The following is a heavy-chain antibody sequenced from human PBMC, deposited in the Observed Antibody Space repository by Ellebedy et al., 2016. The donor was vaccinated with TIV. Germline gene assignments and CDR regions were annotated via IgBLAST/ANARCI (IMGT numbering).Heavy chain of an antibody. D-gene: IGHD6-19*01. J-gene: IGHJ3*02. CDR3: AREDWGISGSDLDI. V-gene: IGHV3-23*01. Sequence: PGGSLRLSCAASGFTFSIYAMSWVRQAPGKGLEWVSLISGSGDSTYFADSVKGRFTISRDNSKNTLYLQMNSLRAEDTAVYYCAREDWGISGSDLDIWGQGTMVTVSS. CDR2: ISGSGDST. CDR1: GFTFSIYA.